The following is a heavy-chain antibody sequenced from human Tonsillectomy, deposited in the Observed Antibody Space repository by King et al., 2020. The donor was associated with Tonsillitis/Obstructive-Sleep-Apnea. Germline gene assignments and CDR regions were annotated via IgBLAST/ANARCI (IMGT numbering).Heavy chain of an antibody. V-gene: IGHV3-23*04. D-gene: IGHD2-15*01. J-gene: IGHJ4*02. CDR2: ISGSAGCT. Sequence: VQLVESGGGLVQPGGSLRLSCAASGFSFSTYDMSWVRQAPGKGLEWVSTISGSAGCTYYADSVRGRFTISRDNSKNTLYLQMDSLRAEDTAVYYCAARSGIYDWGQGALVTVSS. CDR1: GFSFSTYD. CDR3: AARSGIYD.